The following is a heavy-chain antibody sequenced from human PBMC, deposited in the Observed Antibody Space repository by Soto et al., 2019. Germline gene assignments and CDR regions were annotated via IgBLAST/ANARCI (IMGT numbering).Heavy chain of an antibody. CDR3: ARQTTFSSSWYDF. J-gene: IGHJ5*01. CDR1: GGSISSFY. V-gene: IGHV4-4*07. CDR2: IYSSGGT. Sequence: PSETLSLTCTVSGGSISSFYWSWVRQPAGKGLEWIGRIYSSGGTNYNPSLKSRVTMSVDTSKNQFSLKLTSVTAADTAVYYCARQTTFSSSWYDFWGQGTLVTVSS. D-gene: IGHD6-13*01.